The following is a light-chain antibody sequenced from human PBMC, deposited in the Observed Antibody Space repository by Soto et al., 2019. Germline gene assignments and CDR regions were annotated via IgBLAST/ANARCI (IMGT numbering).Light chain of an antibody. CDR3: QQDNSYPRT. CDR1: QSISSW. CDR2: KAS. J-gene: IGKJ4*01. Sequence: DIQMTQSPSTLSASVGDRVTITCRASQSISSWLAWYQQKPGKAPNLLIYKASSLESGVPSRFSGSGSGTEFTLTISSLQPDDFATYYCQQDNSYPRTFGGGTKVESK. V-gene: IGKV1-5*03.